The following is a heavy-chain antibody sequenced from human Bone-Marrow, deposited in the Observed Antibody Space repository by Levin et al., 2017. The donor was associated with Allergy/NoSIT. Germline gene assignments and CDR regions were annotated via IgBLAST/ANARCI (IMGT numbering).Heavy chain of an antibody. CDR1: GFSLSTSGVG. J-gene: IGHJ4*02. CDR3: AHRRRVTVPDDQAHVWGVFDY. V-gene: IGHV2-5*02. CDR2: IYWDDDK. D-gene: IGHD3-16*01. Sequence: ESGPTLVKPTQSLTLTCTLSGFSLSTSGVGVGWIRQPPGKALEWLAVIYWDDDKRYSPSLKKRLTITKDTSKNQVVLTMTNMDPVDTATYFCAHRRRVTVPDDQAHVWGVFDYWGQGSLVTVSS.